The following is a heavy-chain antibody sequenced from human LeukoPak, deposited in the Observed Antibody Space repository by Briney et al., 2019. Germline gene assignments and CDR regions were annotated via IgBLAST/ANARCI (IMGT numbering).Heavy chain of an antibody. CDR2: ISSSGSTI. V-gene: IGHV3-48*03. J-gene: IGHJ5*02. CDR3: ARSLVVGATYPYH. CDR1: GFTFSSYE. D-gene: IGHD1-26*01. Sequence: GGSLRLSCAASGFTFSSYEMNWVRQAPGKGLEWVSYISSSGSTIYYADSVKGRFTISRDNAKNSLYLQLNSLRAEDTAVYYCARSLVVGATYPYHWGQGTLVTVSS.